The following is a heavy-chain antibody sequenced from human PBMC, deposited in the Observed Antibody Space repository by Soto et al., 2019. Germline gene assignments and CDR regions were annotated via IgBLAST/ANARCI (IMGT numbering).Heavy chain of an antibody. CDR1: GGSISPYY. Sequence: QVQLQESGPGLVKPSETLSLTCTVSGGSISPYYWSWIRQPPGKGLEWIGYIYYTGSTDYNSSLKSRVTISVDTSKNQFSLKLSSVTAADTAVYYCARRLIPDFDYWGQGTLVTVSS. CDR3: ARRLIPDFDY. D-gene: IGHD2-8*01. CDR2: IYYTGST. J-gene: IGHJ4*02. V-gene: IGHV4-59*01.